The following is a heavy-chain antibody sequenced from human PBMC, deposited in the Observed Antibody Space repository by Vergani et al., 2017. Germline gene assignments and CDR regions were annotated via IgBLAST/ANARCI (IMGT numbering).Heavy chain of an antibody. D-gene: IGHD5-24*01. CDR3: ARLNRAARKSVLVGRWLGFDP. J-gene: IGHJ5*02. CDR2: LHASGST. V-gene: IGHV4-38-2*01. Sequence: QVKLQESGPGLVKPSETLSLICDVFDFISNGHYWGWIRQSPENGLEWIGSLHASGSTYYSPSLKRRVTISVATSKSQYSLKLSSVTAAATAVYYCARLNRAARKSVLVGRWLGFDPWGQGTLVTVS. CDR1: DFISNGHY.